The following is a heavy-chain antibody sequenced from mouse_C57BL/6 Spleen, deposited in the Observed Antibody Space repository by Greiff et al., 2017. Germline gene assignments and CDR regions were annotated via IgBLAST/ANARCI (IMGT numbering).Heavy chain of an antibody. J-gene: IGHJ1*03. CDR3: ARSPLGSPYWYFDV. Sequence: EVQLVESGPELVKPGASVKISCKASGYSFTDYNMNWVKQSNGKSLEWIGVINPNYGTTSYNQKFKGKATLTVDQSSSTAYMQLNSLTSEDSAVYYCARSPLGSPYWYFDVWGTGTTVTVSS. CDR2: INPNYGTT. D-gene: IGHD1-1*01. V-gene: IGHV1-39*01. CDR1: GYSFTDYN.